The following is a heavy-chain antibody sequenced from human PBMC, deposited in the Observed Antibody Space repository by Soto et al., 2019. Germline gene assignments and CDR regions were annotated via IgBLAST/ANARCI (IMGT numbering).Heavy chain of an antibody. CDR1: GYSFTTFW. CDR3: ARNGRSSYDMDV. V-gene: IGHV5-51*01. Sequence: EVQLVQSGAEVKKPGESLKISCKGSGYSFTTFWIGWVRQMPGKGLEWMGVISPGDSKTRYSPSFQGQVTISADKSISTAYLQWKSLKASDTAMYFCARNGRSSYDMDVWGQGTAVTVSS. D-gene: IGHD1-1*01. CDR2: ISPGDSKT. J-gene: IGHJ6*02.